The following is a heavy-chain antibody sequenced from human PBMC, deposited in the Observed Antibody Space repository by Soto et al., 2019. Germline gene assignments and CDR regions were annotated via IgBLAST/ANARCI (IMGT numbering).Heavy chain of an antibody. V-gene: IGHV3-30*18. CDR2: ISYDGSNK. J-gene: IGHJ6*02. Sequence: QVQLVESGGGVVQPGRSLRLSCAASGFTFSSYGMHWVRQAPGKGLEWVAVISYDGSNKYYADSVKGRFTISRDNSKNTLYLQMNSLRDEDTDVYYGAKEYYYGSGGMDVWGQGTTVTVSS. CDR3: AKEYYYGSGGMDV. CDR1: GFTFSSYG. D-gene: IGHD3-10*01.